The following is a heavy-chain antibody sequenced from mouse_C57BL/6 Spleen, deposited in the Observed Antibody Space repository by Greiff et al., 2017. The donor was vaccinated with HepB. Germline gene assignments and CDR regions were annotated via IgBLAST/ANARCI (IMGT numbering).Heavy chain of an antibody. CDR1: GYTFTDYY. V-gene: IGHV1-19*01. CDR2: INPYNGGT. CDR3: ARTYYSTLYAMDY. J-gene: IGHJ4*01. D-gene: IGHD2-5*01. Sequence: VQLQQSGPVLVKPGASVKMSCKASGYTFTDYYMNWVKQSHGKSLEWIGVINPYNGGTSYNQKFKGKATLTVDKSSSTAYMELNSLTSEDSAVYYCARTYYSTLYAMDYWGQGTSVTVSS.